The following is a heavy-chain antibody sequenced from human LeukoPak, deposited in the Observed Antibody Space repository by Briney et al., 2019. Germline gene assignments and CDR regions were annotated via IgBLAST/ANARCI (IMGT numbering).Heavy chain of an antibody. J-gene: IGHJ6*03. D-gene: IGHD3-3*01. CDR1: GFTFSSYS. CDR2: ISSSSGYI. Sequence: GGSLRLSCAASGFTFSSYSMNWVRQAPGKGLEWVSSISSSSGYIYYADSVKGRFTISRDNAKNSLYLQMSSLRAEDTAVYYCVREAYDDFWSGSWRYYYYMDVWGKGITVTVSS. CDR3: VREAYDDFWSGSWRYYYYMDV. V-gene: IGHV3-21*01.